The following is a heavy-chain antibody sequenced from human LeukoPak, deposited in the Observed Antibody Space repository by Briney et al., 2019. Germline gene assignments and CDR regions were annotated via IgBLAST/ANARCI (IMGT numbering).Heavy chain of an antibody. CDR1: GFTFSSYV. J-gene: IGHJ4*02. Sequence: GGSLRLSCETAGFTFSSYVMHWVRRTPGKGLVWVSRISHDGFISYADSVKGRFTISRDNAKNTLILQMNSLRAEDTAVYYCASLLVAGVASVDYWGQGTLVTVSS. CDR3: ASLLVAGVASVDY. D-gene: IGHD6-19*01. CDR2: ISHDGFI. V-gene: IGHV3-74*01.